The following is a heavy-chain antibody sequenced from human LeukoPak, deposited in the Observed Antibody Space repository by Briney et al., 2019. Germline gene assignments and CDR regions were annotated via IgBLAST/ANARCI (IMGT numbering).Heavy chain of an antibody. CDR2: IYPGDSDT. J-gene: IGHJ4*02. D-gene: IGHD2-15*01. Sequence: GESLKISCKGSGYTFTSYWVGWVRQLPGKGLEWMGIIYPGDSDTRYSPSFQGQVTISADKSISTAYLQWSSLKASDTAVYYCARNTREGASDTPLDYWGQGILVTVSS. V-gene: IGHV5-51*01. CDR1: GYTFTSYW. CDR3: ARNTREGASDTPLDY.